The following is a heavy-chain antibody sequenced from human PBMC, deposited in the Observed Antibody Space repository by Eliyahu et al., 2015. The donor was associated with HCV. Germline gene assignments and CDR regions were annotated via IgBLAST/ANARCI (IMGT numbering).Heavy chain of an antibody. CDR2: IKQDGSEK. CDR1: GFTFGXYW. J-gene: IGHJ6*02. D-gene: IGHD5-24*01. V-gene: IGHV3-7*01. Sequence: VQLVESGGGLVQPGGSLXLSCXASGFTFGXYWMTWVRXVPGKGLEXVXXIKQDGSEKYYVDSVRGRFTISRDNAKNSLYLQMSSLRVDDTAVYYCAREDGHYQDYYGMDVWGQGTTVTVSS. CDR3: AREDGHYQDYYGMDV.